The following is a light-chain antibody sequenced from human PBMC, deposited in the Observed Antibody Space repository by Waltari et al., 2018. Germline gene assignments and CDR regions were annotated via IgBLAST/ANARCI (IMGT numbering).Light chain of an antibody. J-gene: IGKJ2*01. Sequence: DIVMTQSPLSLPVTPGEPASISCRSSQSLLHTQGYNDMDWDRQKPGQSPQLLIYLGSNRASGVPDRFSGSGSGTDFTLKISRVEAEDLGVYYCMQALQTPYTFGQGTKLEIK. CDR3: MQALQTPYT. V-gene: IGKV2-28*01. CDR1: QSLLHTQGYND. CDR2: LGS.